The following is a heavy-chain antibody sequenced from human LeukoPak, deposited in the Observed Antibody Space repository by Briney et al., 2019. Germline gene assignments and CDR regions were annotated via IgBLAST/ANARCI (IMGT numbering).Heavy chain of an antibody. Sequence: GGSLRLSRAASGFTFSNYALTWVRQAPGKGLEWVSTISGSGDRTYYSDSVKGRFTISRDNAKNSLYLQMNSLRAEDTAVYYCARDLDYYDTSGYWGQGTLVTVSS. V-gene: IGHV3-23*01. CDR3: ARDLDYYDTSGY. CDR1: GFTFSNYA. CDR2: ISGSGDRT. J-gene: IGHJ4*02. D-gene: IGHD3-22*01.